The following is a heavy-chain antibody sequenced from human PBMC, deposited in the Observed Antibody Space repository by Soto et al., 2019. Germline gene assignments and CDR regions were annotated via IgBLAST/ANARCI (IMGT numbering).Heavy chain of an antibody. J-gene: IGHJ3*02. V-gene: IGHV4-31*02. Sequence: PGKGLEWIGYIYYSGSTNYNHSLKSRVTISVDTSKNQFSLKLSSVTAADTAVYYCARRLTVRGHAFDISGQGTMLSGSS. CDR3: ARRLTVRGHAFDI. CDR2: IYYSGST. D-gene: IGHD3-10*01.